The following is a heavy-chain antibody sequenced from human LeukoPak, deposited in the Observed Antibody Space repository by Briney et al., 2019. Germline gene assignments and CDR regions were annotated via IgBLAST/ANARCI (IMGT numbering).Heavy chain of an antibody. D-gene: IGHD6-19*01. CDR3: ARKGGWRDAFDI. CDR1: GFTFSSYS. J-gene: IGHJ3*02. V-gene: IGHV3-7*01. CDR2: IKQDGSEK. Sequence: PGGSLRLSCAASGFTFSSYSTSWVRQAPGKGLEWVANIKQDGSEKCYVDSVKGRFTISRDNAKNSLYLQMNSLRAEDTAVYYCARKGGWRDAFDIWGQGTMVTVSS.